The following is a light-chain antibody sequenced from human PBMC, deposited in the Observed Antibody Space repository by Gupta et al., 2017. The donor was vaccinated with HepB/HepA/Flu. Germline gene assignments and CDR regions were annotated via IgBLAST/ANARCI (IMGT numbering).Light chain of an antibody. CDR1: QSVSTSY. CDR3: HQFGTSYPT. CDR2: DAS. Sequence: TLSLSPGERATLSCGASQSVSTSYLAWYQQKPGLAPRLLIYDASNRATGIPDRFSGRGSGTDFTLTIISLEPEDSALYYCHQFGTSYPTFGQGTKVEIK. J-gene: IGKJ1*01. V-gene: IGKV3D-20*01.